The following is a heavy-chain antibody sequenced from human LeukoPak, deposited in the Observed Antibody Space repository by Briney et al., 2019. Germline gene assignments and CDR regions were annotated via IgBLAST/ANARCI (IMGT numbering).Heavy chain of an antibody. V-gene: IGHV4-61*02. J-gene: IGHJ4*02. CDR1: GDSIGRGSYY. CDR3: AKRDNYVGGTFDY. CDR2: IFNTGST. D-gene: IGHD1-26*01. Sequence: SQTLSLTCAVSGDSIGRGSYYWGWIRQPAGKAPEWIGRIFNTGSTSYNPSLKSRVTISVDTSKNQFSLNLRSVTAADTAVYYCAKRDNYVGGTFDYWGQGTLVTVSS.